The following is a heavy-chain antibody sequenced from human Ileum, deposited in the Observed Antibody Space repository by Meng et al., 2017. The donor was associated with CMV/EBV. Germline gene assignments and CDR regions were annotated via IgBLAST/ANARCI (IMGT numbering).Heavy chain of an antibody. Sequence: LSCAASGFTFSSSWMHWVRQVPGKGLVWVSRLTSDGRTTYADSVKGRFTISRDDATSTLYLQMNSLRAEDTAVYYCARDGSYNFDYWGQGTLVTVSS. CDR1: GFTFSSSW. CDR3: ARDGSYNFDY. V-gene: IGHV3-74*03. D-gene: IGHD1-26*01. CDR2: LTSDGRTT. J-gene: IGHJ4*02.